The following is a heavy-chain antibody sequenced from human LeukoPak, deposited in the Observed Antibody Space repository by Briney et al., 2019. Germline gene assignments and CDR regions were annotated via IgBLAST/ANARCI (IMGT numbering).Heavy chain of an antibody. D-gene: IGHD2-2*01. CDR3: ARDRFCITTSCYFRPYYFDY. CDR2: INQDRSEK. V-gene: IGHV3-7*01. J-gene: IGHJ4*02. CDR1: GFTFSNYW. Sequence: GGSLRLSCAVSGFTFSNYWMSWGRQTPGKGLEWVAHINQDRSEKHYVDSVKGRFTISRDNGKSSLYLQMNRLRAEDTAVYYCARDRFCITTSCYFRPYYFDYWGQGALVTVSS.